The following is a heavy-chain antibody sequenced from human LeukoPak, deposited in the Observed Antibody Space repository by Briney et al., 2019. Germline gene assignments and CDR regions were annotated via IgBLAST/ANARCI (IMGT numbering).Heavy chain of an antibody. V-gene: IGHV3-49*04. CDR1: GFTFGDYA. J-gene: IGHJ4*02. D-gene: IGHD3-10*01. CDR3: TGGSGSYSAMNFDY. Sequence: GGSLRLSCTASGFTFGDYAMSWVRQAPGKGLEWVGFIRSKAYGGTTEYAASVKGRFTTSRDDSKSIAYLQMNSLKTEDTAVYYCTGGSGSYSAMNFDYWGQGTLVTVSX. CDR2: IRSKAYGGTT.